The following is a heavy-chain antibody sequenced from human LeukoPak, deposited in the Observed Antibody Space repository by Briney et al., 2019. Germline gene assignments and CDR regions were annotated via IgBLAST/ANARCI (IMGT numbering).Heavy chain of an antibody. D-gene: IGHD3-22*01. V-gene: IGHV3-30-3*01. J-gene: IGHJ3*02. CDR2: ISYDGSNK. CDR1: GFTFSSYA. Sequence: PGGSLRLSCAASGFTFSSYAMHWVRQAPGKGLEWVAVISYDGSNKYYADSVKGRFTISRDNSKNTLYLQMNSLRAEDTAVYYCASLPYYYYDSSGYWDAFDIWGQGTMVTVSS. CDR3: ASLPYYYYDSSGYWDAFDI.